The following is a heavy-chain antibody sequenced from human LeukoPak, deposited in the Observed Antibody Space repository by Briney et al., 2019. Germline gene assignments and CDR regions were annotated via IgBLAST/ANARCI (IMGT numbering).Heavy chain of an antibody. Sequence: GGSLRLSCAASGFTFSSYEMNWVRQAPGKGLEWVSYISSSGSTIYYADSVKGRFTISRDNAKNSLYLQMNSLRAEDTAVYYCARDSSSWYSYYYYYYMDVWGKGTTVTISS. J-gene: IGHJ6*03. V-gene: IGHV3-48*03. CDR2: ISSSGSTI. CDR3: ARDSSSWYSYYYYYYMDV. CDR1: GFTFSSYE. D-gene: IGHD6-13*01.